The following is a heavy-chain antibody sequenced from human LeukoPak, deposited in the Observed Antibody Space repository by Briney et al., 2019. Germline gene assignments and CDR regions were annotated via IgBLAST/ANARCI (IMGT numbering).Heavy chain of an antibody. Sequence: GRSLRLSCAASRFTFSSYAMHWVRQAPGKGLEWVAVISYDGSNKYYADSVKGRFTISRDNSKNTLYLQMNSLRAEDTAVYYCARDYSGSPYYGMDVWGQGTTVTVSS. CDR2: ISYDGSNK. V-gene: IGHV3-30*04. J-gene: IGHJ6*02. CDR3: ARDYSGSPYYGMDV. CDR1: RFTFSSYA. D-gene: IGHD1-26*01.